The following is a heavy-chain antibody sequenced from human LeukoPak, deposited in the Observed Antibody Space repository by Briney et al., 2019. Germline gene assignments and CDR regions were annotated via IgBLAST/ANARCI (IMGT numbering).Heavy chain of an antibody. CDR1: GYTFTGYY. CDR3: ASRGDSSGYRFDY. CDR2: INPNSGGT. V-gene: IGHV1-2*06. Sequence: ASVKVSCKASGYTFTGYYMHWVRQAPGQGLEWMGRINPNSGGTNYAQKFQGRVTMTRDTSISTAYMELSRLRSGDTAVYYCASRGDSSGYRFDYWGQGTLVTVSS. J-gene: IGHJ4*02. D-gene: IGHD3-22*01.